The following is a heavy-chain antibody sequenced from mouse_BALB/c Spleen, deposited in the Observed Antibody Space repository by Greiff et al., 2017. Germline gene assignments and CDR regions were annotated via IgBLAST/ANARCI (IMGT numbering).Heavy chain of an antibody. V-gene: IGHV1-18*01. CDR1: GYTFTDYN. CDR3: ARVTTVVEGYAMDY. Sequence: VQLQQSGPELVKPGASVKIPCKASGYTFTDYNMDWVKQSHGKSLEWIGDINPNNGGTIYNQKFKGKATLTVDKSSSTAYMELRSLTSEDTAVYYCARVTTVVEGYAMDYWGQGNSVTVSS. D-gene: IGHD1-1*01. J-gene: IGHJ4*01. CDR2: INPNNGGT.